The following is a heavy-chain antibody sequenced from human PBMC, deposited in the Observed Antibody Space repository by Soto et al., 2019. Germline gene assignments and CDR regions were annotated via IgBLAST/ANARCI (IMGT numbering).Heavy chain of an antibody. V-gene: IGHV3-30-3*01. CDR1: GFTFSSYA. CDR3: AIEYRTTSAGLDV. CDR2: ISNDGSNQ. D-gene: IGHD6-6*01. J-gene: IGHJ6*02. Sequence: QVQLVESGGGVVQPGRSLRLSCAASGFTFSSYAMHWVRQAPGKGLEWVAVISNDGSNQYYGDSVKGRFTISRDKSENTLYLQMNSLRAEDTAMYYCAIEYRTTSAGLDVWGQGTTVTVSS.